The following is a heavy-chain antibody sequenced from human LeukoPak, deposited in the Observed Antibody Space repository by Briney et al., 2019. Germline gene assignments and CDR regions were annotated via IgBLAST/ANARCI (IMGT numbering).Heavy chain of an antibody. CDR2: INHSGST. J-gene: IGHJ6*02. CDR3: ARGRKLRWPIYYYYGMDV. V-gene: IGHV4-34*01. CDR1: GGSFSGYY. D-gene: IGHD4-23*01. Sequence: PSETPSLTCAVYGGSFSGYYWSWIRQPPGKGLEWIGEINHSGSTNYNPSLKSRVTISVDTSKNQFSLKLSSVTAADTAVYYCARGRKLRWPIYYYYGMDVWGQGTTVTVSS.